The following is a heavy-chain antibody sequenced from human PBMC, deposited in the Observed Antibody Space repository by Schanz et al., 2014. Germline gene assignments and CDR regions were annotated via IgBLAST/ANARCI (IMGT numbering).Heavy chain of an antibody. CDR2: FDPEDVET. CDR3: ARPFPAMVRARGNWFDP. J-gene: IGHJ5*02. Sequence: QVHLVQSGSEVKKPGASVKVSCKVSGYTLTDLSMHWVRQAPGKGLEWMGGFDPEDVETIYAQKFQGRVTMTRDTSIVTTYMELNRLTSDDTAIYYCARPFPAMVRARGNWFDPWGQGTLVIVSS. V-gene: IGHV1-24*01. CDR1: GYTLTDLS. D-gene: IGHD3-10*01.